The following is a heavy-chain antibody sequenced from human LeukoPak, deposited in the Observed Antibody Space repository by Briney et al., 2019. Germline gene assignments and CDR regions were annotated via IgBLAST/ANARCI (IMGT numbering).Heavy chain of an antibody. Sequence: GGSLRLSCAASGFTFDDYAMSWVRQAPGKGLEWVSGILWNGDNTEHADSVKGRFTISRDNAKNSLYLQMNSLSAEDTALYYCARDLFVGTNSWIDYWGQGTLVTVSS. D-gene: IGHD6-13*01. CDR3: ARDLFVGTNSWIDY. V-gene: IGHV3-20*04. CDR1: GFTFDDYA. CDR2: ILWNGDNT. J-gene: IGHJ4*02.